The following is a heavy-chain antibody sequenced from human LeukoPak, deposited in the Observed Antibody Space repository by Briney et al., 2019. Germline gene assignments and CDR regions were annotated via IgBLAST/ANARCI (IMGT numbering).Heavy chain of an antibody. D-gene: IGHD2-2*01. CDR3: ARGLVVPAAPHYYYYYMDV. V-gene: IGHV4-38-2*01. CDR2: IYHSGST. J-gene: IGHJ6*03. Sequence: PSETLSLTXAVSGYSISSGYYWGWVRQPPGKGLEWIGSIYHSGSTYYNPSLKSRVTISVDTSKNQFSLKLSSVTAADTAVYYCARGLVVPAAPHYYYYYMDVWGKGTTVTVSS. CDR1: GYSISSGYY.